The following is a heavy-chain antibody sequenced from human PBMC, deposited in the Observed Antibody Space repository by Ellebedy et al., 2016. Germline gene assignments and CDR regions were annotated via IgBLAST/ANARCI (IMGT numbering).Heavy chain of an antibody. CDR2: ITSNGRTT. CDR1: GFSFTGYV. V-gene: IGHV3-64D*06. J-gene: IGHJ3*01. D-gene: IGHD4-17*01. CDR3: AKPMDYGDPRAFDV. Sequence: GESLKISCSGSGFSFTGYVMHWVRQAPGKGLEYLSAITSNGRTTYYADSVEGRFTISRDDSKNTLLLQMSSLRTDDTAVYYCAKPMDYGDPRAFDVWGQGTMVTVSS.